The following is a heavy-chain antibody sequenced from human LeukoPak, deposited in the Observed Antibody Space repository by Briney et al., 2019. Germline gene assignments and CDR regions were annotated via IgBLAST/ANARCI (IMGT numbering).Heavy chain of an antibody. D-gene: IGHD6-19*01. J-gene: IGHJ4*02. CDR1: GFTFTNYW. V-gene: IGHV3-7*01. CDR3: ARDSSGWSFDY. CDR2: INQDGGGK. Sequence: TGGSLRLSCAASGFTFTNYWMGWVRQAPGKGREWVANINQDGGGKYYVDSVKGRFTISRDNAKNSLYLQMSSLRAEDTALYYCARDSSGWSFDYWGQGTLVTVSS.